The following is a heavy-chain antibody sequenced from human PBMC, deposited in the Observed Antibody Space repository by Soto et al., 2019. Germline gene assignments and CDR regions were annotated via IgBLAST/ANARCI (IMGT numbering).Heavy chain of an antibody. CDR2: VKQDGSEK. Sequence: EVQLVESGGGLVQPGGSLRLSCAASGFTFSTYWMTWVRQAPGKGLEWVAHVKQDGSEKYNVDSVKGRFTISRDNAKNSLYLQMNSLRAEDTAVYYCARGGEHTYGRMPGVYWGQVILFTVSS. V-gene: IGHV3-7*05. CDR1: GFTFSTYW. D-gene: IGHD5-18*01. J-gene: IGHJ4*02. CDR3: ARGGEHTYGRMPGVY.